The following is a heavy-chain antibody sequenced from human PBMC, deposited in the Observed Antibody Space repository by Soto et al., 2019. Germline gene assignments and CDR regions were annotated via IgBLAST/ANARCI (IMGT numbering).Heavy chain of an antibody. CDR1: GYTFTNYD. Sequence: QVHLVQSGAEVKKPGASVKVSCKASGYTFTNYDISWVRQAPGQGLEWMGWVSADNGHTNYAQKLQGRVTMTTDTSTNTAYMELRSLRSDDTAMYYCERRGSGTTNWGDYWGQGTLVTISS. D-gene: IGHD3-10*01. V-gene: IGHV1-18*04. J-gene: IGHJ4*02. CDR3: ERRGSGTTNWGDY. CDR2: VSADNGHT.